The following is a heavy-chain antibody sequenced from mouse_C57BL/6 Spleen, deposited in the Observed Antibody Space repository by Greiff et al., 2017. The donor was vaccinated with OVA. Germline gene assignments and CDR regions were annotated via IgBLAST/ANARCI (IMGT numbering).Heavy chain of an antibody. CDR2: IYPGDGDT. CDR3: AREEIYYGYDGFDY. D-gene: IGHD2-2*01. V-gene: IGHV1-82*01. Sequence: QVQLQQSGPELVKPGASVKISCKASGYAFSSSWMNWVKQRPGKGLEWIGRIYPGDGDTNYNGKFKGKATLTADKSSSTAYMQLSSLTSEDSAVYFCAREEIYYGYDGFDYWGQGTTLTVSS. J-gene: IGHJ2*01. CDR1: GYAFSSSW.